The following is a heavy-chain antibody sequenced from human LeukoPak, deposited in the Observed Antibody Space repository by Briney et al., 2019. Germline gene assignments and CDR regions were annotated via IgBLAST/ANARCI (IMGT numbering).Heavy chain of an antibody. J-gene: IGHJ1*01. D-gene: IGHD6-19*01. V-gene: IGHV3-21*01. CDR2: ISSSSSYI. CDR1: GFTFSSDS. CDR3: ARDHRGYSSGRFQH. Sequence: GGSLRLSCAASGFTFSSDSMNWVRQAPGKGLEWVSSISSSSSYIYYADSVKGRFTISRDNAKNSLYLQMNSLRAEDTAVYYCARDHRGYSSGRFQHWGQGTLVTVSS.